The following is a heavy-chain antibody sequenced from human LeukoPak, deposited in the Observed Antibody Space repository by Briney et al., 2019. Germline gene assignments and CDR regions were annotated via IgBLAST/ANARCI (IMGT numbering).Heavy chain of an antibody. D-gene: IGHD2-15*01. CDR2: IYHSGSP. CDR1: GGSFSCGDYS. Sequence: SQTLSLTCAVSGGSFSCGDYSWSWIRQPPGKGLEWIGYIYHSGSPYYNPSLKSRVTISIDRSKNQLSLKLNSVTAADTAVYYCAREILSSVGYFDYWGQGILVTVSS. V-gene: IGHV4-30-2*01. J-gene: IGHJ4*02. CDR3: AREILSSVGYFDY.